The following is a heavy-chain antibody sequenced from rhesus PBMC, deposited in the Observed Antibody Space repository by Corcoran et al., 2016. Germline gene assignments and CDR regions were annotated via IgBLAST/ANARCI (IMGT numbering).Heavy chain of an antibody. CDR1: GYSISSNY. CDR3: ARAPAGYSYGHYGLDS. D-gene: IGHD5-36*01. V-gene: IGHV4-147*01. Sequence: QVQLQESGPGLVKPSETLSLTCAVSGYSISSNYWSWIRQPPGKGLEWIGYIYGSSGGTYYNPSLKRRGTIATDTSKNQFSLKLSSVTAADTAVYYCARAPAGYSYGHYGLDSWGQGVVVTVSS. J-gene: IGHJ6*01. CDR2: IYGSSGGT.